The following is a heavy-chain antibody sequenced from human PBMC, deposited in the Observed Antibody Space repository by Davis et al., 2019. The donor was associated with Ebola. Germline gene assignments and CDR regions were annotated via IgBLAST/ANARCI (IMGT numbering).Heavy chain of an antibody. Sequence: AASVKVSCKTSGGTFTNYAVNWVRQAPGQGLEWMGWINGGNGNTDYSQKFQGRLTITRDTSASTGYMELSSLRSEDTALYYCALCSGGNCYYYGIDVWGQGTMVTVSS. CDR1: GGTFTNYA. V-gene: IGHV1-3*01. CDR2: INGGNGNT. D-gene: IGHD2-15*01. J-gene: IGHJ3*01. CDR3: ALCSGGNCYYYGIDV.